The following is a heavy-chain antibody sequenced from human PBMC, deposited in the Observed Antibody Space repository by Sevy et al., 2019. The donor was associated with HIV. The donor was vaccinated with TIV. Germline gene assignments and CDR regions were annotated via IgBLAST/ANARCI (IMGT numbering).Heavy chain of an antibody. J-gene: IGHJ4*02. CDR1: GYSFTSYW. CDR3: ARHGSSSWYRYFDY. V-gene: IGHV5-10-1*01. CDR2: IDPSDSYT. D-gene: IGHD6-13*01. Sequence: GESLKIPCKGSGYSFTSYWISWVRQMPGKGLEWMGRIDPSDSYTNYSPSFQGHVTISADKSISTAYLQWSSLKASDTAMYYCARHGSSSWYRYFDYWGQGTLVTVSS.